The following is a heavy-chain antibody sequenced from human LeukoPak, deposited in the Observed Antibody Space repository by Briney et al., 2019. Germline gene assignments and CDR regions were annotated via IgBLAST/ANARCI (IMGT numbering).Heavy chain of an antibody. CDR2: SYYSRRT. CDR1: GGSISSSSYY. D-gene: IGHD3-10*01. Sequence: SETLSLTCTVSGGSISSSSYYWGWLRQPPGMGLEWVGSSYYSRRTYYNPSLKSRVTISEDTSKKHFSLKMSPVTAADAAFFSRARVTMVRGVISYWGQGTLVTVSS. CDR3: ARVTMVRGVISY. J-gene: IGHJ4*02. V-gene: IGHV4-39*07.